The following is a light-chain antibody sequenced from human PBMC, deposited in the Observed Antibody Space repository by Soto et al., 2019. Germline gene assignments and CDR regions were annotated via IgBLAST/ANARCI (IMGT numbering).Light chain of an antibody. Sequence: DIQMNQSPSTLSASVGDRVTITCRASQSISSWLAWYQQKPGKAPKLLIYKASSLESGVPSRFSGSGSGTEFTLTISSLQPDDFATYYCQQYNSYWTFGQGTNVEIK. V-gene: IGKV1-5*03. CDR2: KAS. J-gene: IGKJ1*01. CDR1: QSISSW. CDR3: QQYNSYWT.